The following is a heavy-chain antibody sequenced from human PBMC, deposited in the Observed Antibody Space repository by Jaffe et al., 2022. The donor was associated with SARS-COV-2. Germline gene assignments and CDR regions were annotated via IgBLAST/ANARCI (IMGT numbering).Heavy chain of an antibody. J-gene: IGHJ4*02. D-gene: IGHD2-2*01. CDR3: AKDDELVVTSKPDN. Sequence: DVNLLESGGGLVQPGGSLRLSCAASGFTFSNFAMNWVRQAPGKGLQWVSAISGSGGDTYYADSVKGRFTISRDNSKSTLFLQMNSLRAEDTAIYYCAKDDELVVTSKPDNWGQGTLVTVSS. CDR2: ISGSGGDT. CDR1: GFTFSNFA. V-gene: IGHV3-23*01.